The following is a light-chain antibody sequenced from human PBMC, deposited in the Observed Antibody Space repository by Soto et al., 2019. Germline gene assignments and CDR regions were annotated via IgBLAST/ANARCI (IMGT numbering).Light chain of an antibody. CDR3: QQYGRSSYT. CDR1: QNISSN. V-gene: IGKV3-20*01. J-gene: IGKJ2*01. CDR2: DAS. Sequence: EIVLTQSPGTLSWSPGERATLSCRASQNISSNLAWYQQKVGQAPTLVLYDASCRATVSPDRFSGSGSGTDFTLTISRLEPEDFAVYYCQQYGRSSYTFGQGTKLEIK.